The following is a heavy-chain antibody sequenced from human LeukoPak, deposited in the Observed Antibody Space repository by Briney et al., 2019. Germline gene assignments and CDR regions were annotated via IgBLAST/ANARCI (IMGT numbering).Heavy chain of an antibody. CDR2: IYYSGST. D-gene: IGHD1-26*01. Sequence: SGTLSLTCTVSGGSISSYYWSWIRQPPGKGLEWIGYIYYSGSTNYNPFLKSRVTISVDTSKNQFSLKLSSVTAADTAVYYCARVRIGADPFVAFDIWGQGTMVTVSS. V-gene: IGHV4-59*01. CDR1: GGSISSYY. CDR3: ARVRIGADPFVAFDI. J-gene: IGHJ3*02.